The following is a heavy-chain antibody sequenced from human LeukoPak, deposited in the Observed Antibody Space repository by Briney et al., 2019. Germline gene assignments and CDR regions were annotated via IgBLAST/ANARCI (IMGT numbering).Heavy chain of an antibody. CDR3: ARDRSSWYGLDY. CDR2: ISYDGSNK. CDR1: GFTFSSYA. Sequence: PGGSLRLSCAASGFTFSSYAMHWVRQAPGKGLEWVAVISYDGSNKYYADSVKGRFTISRDNSKNTLYLQMNSLRAEDTAVYYCARDRSSWYGLDYWGQGTLVTVSS. D-gene: IGHD6-13*01. J-gene: IGHJ4*02. V-gene: IGHV3-30*04.